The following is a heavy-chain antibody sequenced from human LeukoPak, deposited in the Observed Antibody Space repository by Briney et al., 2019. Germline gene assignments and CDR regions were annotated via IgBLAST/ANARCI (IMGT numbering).Heavy chain of an antibody. Sequence: PSETLSLTCTVSGGSISSSSYYWGWIRQPPGKGREWIGSIYYSGSTYYNPSLKSRVTISVDTSKNQFSLKLSSVTAADTAVYYCAILSGSLLRGNYYYYYYMDVWGKGTTVTVSS. CDR2: IYYSGST. J-gene: IGHJ6*03. CDR3: AILSGSLLRGNYYYYYYMDV. D-gene: IGHD1-26*01. V-gene: IGHV4-39*01. CDR1: GGSISSSSYY.